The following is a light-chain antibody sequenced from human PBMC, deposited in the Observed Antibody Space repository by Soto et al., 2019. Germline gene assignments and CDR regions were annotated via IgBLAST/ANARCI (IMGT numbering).Light chain of an antibody. CDR3: HQYNEWPQGT. V-gene: IGKV3-15*01. CDR1: QSVGNS. CDR2: GAS. Sequence: EIVMTQSPVTLSVSPGEGAALSCRASQSVGNSLAWYQQKSGQAPRLLIYGASTRATGIPARFGGSGSGTEFTLTISSLQSEDFAVYYCHQYNEWPQGTLGQGTKVEIK. J-gene: IGKJ1*01.